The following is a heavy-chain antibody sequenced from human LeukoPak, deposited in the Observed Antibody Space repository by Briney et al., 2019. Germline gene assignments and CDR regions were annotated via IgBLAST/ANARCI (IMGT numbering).Heavy chain of an antibody. CDR2: FYSTGST. CDR1: GGSVSSYY. CDR3: ARDQYSGSLDY. D-gene: IGHD1-26*01. V-gene: IGHV4-4*07. Sequence: PSETLSLTCTVSGGSVSSYYWTWIRQPAGKGLEWIGRFYSTGSTNYNPSLKSRVTMSVDTSKNQFSLKLSSVTAADTAVYYCARDQYSGSLDYWGQGTLVTVSS. J-gene: IGHJ4*02.